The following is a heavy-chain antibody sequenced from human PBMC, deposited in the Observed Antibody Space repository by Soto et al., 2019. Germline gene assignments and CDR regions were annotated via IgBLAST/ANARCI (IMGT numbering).Heavy chain of an antibody. CDR2: INPSSGSA. J-gene: IGHJ6*02. CDR1: GYTFTTYY. V-gene: IGHV1-46*03. D-gene: IGHD1-26*01. Sequence: ASVKVSCKASGYTFTTYYIHWVRQAPGQGLEWMGIINPSSGSAGYAQKFQVSVTMTRDTPTSTFYMELSSLRSEDTAVYYCARGSDLPYYYYGLDVWGQGTTVTVSS. CDR3: ARGSDLPYYYYGLDV.